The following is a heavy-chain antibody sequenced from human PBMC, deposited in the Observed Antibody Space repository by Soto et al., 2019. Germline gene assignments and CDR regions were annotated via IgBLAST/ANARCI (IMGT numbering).Heavy chain of an antibody. CDR3: AKGTVPMGYYGMDV. V-gene: IGHV5-51*01. J-gene: IGHJ6*02. D-gene: IGHD3-10*01. CDR1: GYSFTSYW. CDR2: IYPDDSDT. Sequence: PGESLKISCKGSGYSFTSYWIGWVRQLPGKGLEWMGIIYPDDSDTTYSPSFQGQVTISGDKSISTAYLQWSSLKASDTAIYYCAKGTVPMGYYGMDVWGQGTTVTVSS.